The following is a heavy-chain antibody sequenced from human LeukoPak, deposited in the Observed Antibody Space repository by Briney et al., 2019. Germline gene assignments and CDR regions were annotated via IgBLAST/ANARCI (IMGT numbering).Heavy chain of an antibody. CDR1: GYTFTGYY. CDR3: ARGVTEGAFDI. V-gene: IGHV1-2*02. CDR2: INSNSGGT. Sequence: ASVKVSCKASGYTFTGYYMHWVRQAPGQGLEWMGWINSNSGGTNYAQKFQGRVTMTRDTSISTAYMELSRLRSEDTAVYYCARGVTEGAFDIWGQGTMVTVSS. J-gene: IGHJ3*02. D-gene: IGHD4-23*01.